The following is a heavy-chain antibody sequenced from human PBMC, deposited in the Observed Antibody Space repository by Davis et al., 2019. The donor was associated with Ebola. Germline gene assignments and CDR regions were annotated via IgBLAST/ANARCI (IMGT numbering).Heavy chain of an antibody. Sequence: AASVKVSCKASGGTFSSYAISWVRQAPGQGLEWMGGIIPIFGTANYAQKFQGRVTITADESTSTAYMELRSLRSDDTAVYYCARSRRITIFGVVTDDAFDIWGQGTMVTVSS. CDR2: IIPIFGTA. V-gene: IGHV1-69*13. CDR1: GGTFSSYA. CDR3: ARSRRITIFGVVTDDAFDI. D-gene: IGHD3-3*01. J-gene: IGHJ3*02.